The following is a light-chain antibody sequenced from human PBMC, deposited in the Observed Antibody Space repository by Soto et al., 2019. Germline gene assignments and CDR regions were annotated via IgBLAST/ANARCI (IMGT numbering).Light chain of an antibody. CDR1: QSVRSW. V-gene: IGKV1-5*01. Sequence: DIQMTQSPATLSASVGDRVTITCRASQSVRSWLAWYQQKPGTAPKLLIFDASRLESGVQSRFSGSASGTEFTLTIRSLQPDDFATYYCKHYNSYSEAFGQGTKVDIK. J-gene: IGKJ1*01. CDR3: KHYNSYSEA. CDR2: DAS.